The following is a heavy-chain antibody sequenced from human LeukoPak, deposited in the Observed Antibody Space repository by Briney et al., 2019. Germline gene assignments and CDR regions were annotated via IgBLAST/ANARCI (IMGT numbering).Heavy chain of an antibody. D-gene: IGHD3-3*01. CDR1: GGSFSGYY. CDR2: INHSGST. V-gene: IGHV4-34*01. CDR3: ARELRFLQWFSDYMDV. J-gene: IGHJ6*03. Sequence: PSETLSLTCAVYGGSFSGYYWSWIRQPPGKGLEWIGEINHSGSTNHNPSLKSRVTISVDTSKNQFSLKLSSVTAADTAVYYCARELRFLQWFSDYMDVWGKGTTVTVS.